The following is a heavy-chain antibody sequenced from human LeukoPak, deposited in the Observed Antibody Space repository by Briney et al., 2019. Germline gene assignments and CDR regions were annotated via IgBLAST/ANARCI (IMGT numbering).Heavy chain of an antibody. CDR1: GYTFTNYG. Sequence: ASVKVSCKASGYTFTNYGINWVRQAPGQGLEWMGWINTNARNPTYAQGFTGRFVFSLDTSVSTAYLQISSLKAEDTAVYYCARDEWLVDYWGQGTLVTVSS. CDR3: ARDEWLVDY. CDR2: INTNARNP. D-gene: IGHD6-19*01. V-gene: IGHV7-4-1*02. J-gene: IGHJ4*02.